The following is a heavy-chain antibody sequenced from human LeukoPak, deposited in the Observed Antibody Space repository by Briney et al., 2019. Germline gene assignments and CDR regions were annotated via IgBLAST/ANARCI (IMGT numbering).Heavy chain of an antibody. CDR3: ARQDGFGFYHIDY. V-gene: IGHV5-51*01. D-gene: IGHD5-24*01. Sequence: GESLKISCKGSGYSFNYYWIAWVRQMPGKGLEWMGIIYPGDSNTMYSPSFQGQVTISADKSINTAYLQWSSLKASDTAMYYCARQDGFGFYHIDYWGQRALVTVSS. J-gene: IGHJ4*02. CDR2: IYPGDSNT. CDR1: GYSFNYYW.